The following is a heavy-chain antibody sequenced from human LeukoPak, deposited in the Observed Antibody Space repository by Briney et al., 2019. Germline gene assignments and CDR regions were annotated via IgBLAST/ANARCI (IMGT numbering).Heavy chain of an antibody. CDR2: IYYSGTT. CDR3: ARRFGGFGELDY. CDR1: GGSISSAGYY. D-gene: IGHD3-10*01. V-gene: IGHV4-31*03. Sequence: SQTLSLTCTVSGGSISSAGYYWSWIRQHPGKGLEWIAYIYYSGTTYSHPSLRSRVTMSVDTSKNHFSLKLSSVTAADTAVYYCARRFGGFGELDYWGQGTLVTVSS. J-gene: IGHJ4*02.